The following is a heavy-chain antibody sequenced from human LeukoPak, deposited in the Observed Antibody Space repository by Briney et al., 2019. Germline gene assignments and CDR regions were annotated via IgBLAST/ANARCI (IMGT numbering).Heavy chain of an antibody. CDR1: GFTFSASW. D-gene: IGHD6-19*01. V-gene: IGHV3-7*01. Sequence: PGGSLRLSCAASGFTFSASWMTWVRQAPGKGLEWVTIINEGGGLTFYVDSVKGRFNISRDNSKNSLSLQMSTLRVEDTAMYYCARVGRNGWDFDHWGQGTLVTVSS. CDR3: ARVGRNGWDFDH. CDR2: INEGGGLT. J-gene: IGHJ4*02.